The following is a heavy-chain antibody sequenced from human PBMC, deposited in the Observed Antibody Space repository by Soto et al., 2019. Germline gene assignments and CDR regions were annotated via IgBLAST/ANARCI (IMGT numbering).Heavy chain of an antibody. CDR2: ISSSSSYI. V-gene: IGHV3-21*01. CDR3: ARGVTADAFDI. J-gene: IGHJ3*02. CDR1: GFTFSSYS. Sequence: KAGGSLRLSCAASGFTFSSYSMNWVRQAPGKGLEWVSSISSSSSYIYYADSVKGRFTISRDNAKNSLYLQMNSLRAEDTAVYYCARGVTADAFDIWGQGTMVTVSS. D-gene: IGHD2-21*02.